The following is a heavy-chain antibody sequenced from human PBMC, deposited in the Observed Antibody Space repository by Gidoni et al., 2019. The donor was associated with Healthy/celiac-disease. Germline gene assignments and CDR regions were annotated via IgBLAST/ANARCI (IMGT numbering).Heavy chain of an antibody. D-gene: IGHD3-9*01. Sequence: QVQLVESGGGVVTPGRSLRLACAASGFTFSSYAMHWVRQAPGKGREWVAVISYDGSNKYYADSVKGRFTISRDNSKNTLYLQMNSLRAEDTAVYYCARSEYYDILTGDYWGQGTLVTVSS. CDR3: ARSEYYDILTGDY. CDR1: GFTFSSYA. V-gene: IGHV3-30*04. J-gene: IGHJ4*02. CDR2: ISYDGSNK.